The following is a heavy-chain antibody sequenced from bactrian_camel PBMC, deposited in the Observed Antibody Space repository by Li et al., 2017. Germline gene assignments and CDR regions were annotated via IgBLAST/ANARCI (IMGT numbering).Heavy chain of an antibody. CDR1: SSTWAVNY. CDR2: ISMDGSRT. CDR3: KAVSGQTLCSLY. D-gene: IGHD4*01. Sequence: VQLVESGGGSVQPGGSLRLSCAASSSTWAVNYMGWFRQAPEKGLEWVSSISMDGSRTEYADSLKGRVTISRDKTKDTVYLQMDSLKPEDTAMYSCKAVSGQTLCSLYWGQGTQVTVS. J-gene: IGHJ4*01. V-gene: IGHV3S40*01.